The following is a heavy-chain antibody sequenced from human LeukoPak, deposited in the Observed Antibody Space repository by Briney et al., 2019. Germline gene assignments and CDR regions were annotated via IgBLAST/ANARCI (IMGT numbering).Heavy chain of an antibody. CDR3: ARDNYAGANWFDP. CDR1: GGTFSSYA. Sequence: VASVKVSCKASGGTFSSYAISWVRQAPGQGLEWMGGIIPNFGTANYAQKFQGRVTITTDESTSTAYMELSSLRSEDTAVYYCARDNYAGANWFDPWGQGTLVTVSS. V-gene: IGHV1-69*05. CDR2: IIPNFGTA. J-gene: IGHJ5*02. D-gene: IGHD1-7*01.